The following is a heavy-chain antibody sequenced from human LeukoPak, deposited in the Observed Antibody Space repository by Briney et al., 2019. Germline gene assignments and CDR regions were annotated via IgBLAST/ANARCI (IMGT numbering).Heavy chain of an antibody. Sequence: PGGSLTLPCTVSVFTFSAYWMHWVRHAPGKGLVWVSRINNDGTATFFAGSVKGRFTISRDNAKNTLYLQMDRLRAEDTAMYYCAREILEPGKTHEYWGQGSLGTVSS. CDR2: INNDGTAT. D-gene: IGHD1-1*01. CDR1: VFTFSAYW. V-gene: IGHV3-74*01. J-gene: IGHJ4*02. CDR3: AREILEPGKTHEY.